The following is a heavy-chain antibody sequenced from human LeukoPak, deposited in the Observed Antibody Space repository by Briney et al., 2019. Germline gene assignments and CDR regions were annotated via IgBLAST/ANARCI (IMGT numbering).Heavy chain of an antibody. J-gene: IGHJ4*02. D-gene: IGHD3-22*01. CDR1: GGSISSHY. CDR3: ARGGDSRGLLDY. Sequence: SETLSLTCIVSGGSISSHYWSWIRQPPGKGQEWIGYIYYSGSTNYNPSLKSRVTISGDTSKNQFSLRLSSVTAADTAVYYCARGGDSRGLLDYWGQGTLVTVSS. V-gene: IGHV4-59*11. CDR2: IYYSGST.